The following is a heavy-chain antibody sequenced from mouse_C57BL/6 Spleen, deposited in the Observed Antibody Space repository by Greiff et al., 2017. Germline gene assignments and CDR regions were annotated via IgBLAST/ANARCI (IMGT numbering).Heavy chain of an antibody. Sequence: VMLVESGPGLVQPSQSLSITCTVSGFSLTSYGVHWVRQSPGKGLEWLGVIWSGGSTDYNAAFISRLSISKDNSKSQVFFKMNSLQADDTAIYYCARTDYDSGMDYWGQGTSVTVSS. CDR3: ARTDYDSGMDY. D-gene: IGHD2-4*01. J-gene: IGHJ4*01. CDR2: IWSGGST. V-gene: IGHV2-2*01. CDR1: GFSLTSYG.